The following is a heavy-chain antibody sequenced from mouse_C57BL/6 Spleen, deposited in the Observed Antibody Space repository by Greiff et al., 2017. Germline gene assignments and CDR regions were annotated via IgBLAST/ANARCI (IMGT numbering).Heavy chain of an antibody. D-gene: IGHD1-1*01. V-gene: IGHV1-22*01. CDR3: ARSPLYGSSLDWYFDV. J-gene: IGHJ1*03. Sequence: SGPELVKPGASVKMSCKASGYTFTDYNMHWVKQSHGKSLEWIGYINLNNGGNSYNQKSTGKATLTVNKSSSTAYMELRSLTSEDSAVYYCARSPLYGSSLDWYFDVWGTVTTVTVSS. CDR1: GYTFTDYN. CDR2: INLNNGGN.